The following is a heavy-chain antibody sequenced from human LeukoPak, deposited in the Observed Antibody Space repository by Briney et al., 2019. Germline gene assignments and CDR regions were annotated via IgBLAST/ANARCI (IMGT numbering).Heavy chain of an antibody. V-gene: IGHV4-39*07. CDR2: IYYSGST. D-gene: IGHD3-22*01. CDR1: GGSISSSKYY. Sequence: PSETLSLTCTVSGGSISSSKYYWGWIRQPPGKGLEWVGSIYYSGSTYYNPSLKSRVTISVDTSKNQFSLKLNSLTAADTAVYYCARDYYDSSGYYYFDFWGQGTLVTVSS. J-gene: IGHJ4*02. CDR3: ARDYYDSSGYYYFDF.